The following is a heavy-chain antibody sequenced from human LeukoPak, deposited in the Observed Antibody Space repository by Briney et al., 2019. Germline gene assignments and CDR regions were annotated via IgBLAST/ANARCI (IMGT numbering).Heavy chain of an antibody. Sequence: EASVKVSCRASGYNFINFGISWVQQAPGQGLEWMGWISPYHGQTNYAQKLQARITMTTDTSTSTAYMELRSLRSEDTAVYFCARDAFMNLRFPDYWGQGTLVTVSS. J-gene: IGHJ4*02. CDR1: GYNFINFG. D-gene: IGHD4-17*01. CDR3: ARDAFMNLRFPDY. CDR2: ISPYHGQT. V-gene: IGHV1-18*01.